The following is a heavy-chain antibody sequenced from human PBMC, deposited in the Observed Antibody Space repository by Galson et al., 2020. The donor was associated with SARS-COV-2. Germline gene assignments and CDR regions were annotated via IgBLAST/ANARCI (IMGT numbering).Heavy chain of an antibody. CDR2: ISGSGGST. D-gene: IGHD6-13*01. V-gene: IGHV3-23*01. CDR1: GFTFSSYA. Sequence: GGSLRLSCAASGFTFSSYAMSWVRQAPGKGLEWVSAISGSGGSTYYADSVKGRFTISRDNSKNTLYLQMNSLRAEDTAVYYCAKDMRPYRAAAGFDYRGQGTLVTVSS. J-gene: IGHJ4*02. CDR3: AKDMRPYRAAAGFDY.